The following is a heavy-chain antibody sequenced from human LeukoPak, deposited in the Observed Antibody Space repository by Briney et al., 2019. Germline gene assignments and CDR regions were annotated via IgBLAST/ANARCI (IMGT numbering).Heavy chain of an antibody. CDR2: IYETGRA. Sequence: KSSETLSLTCAVSGGSISSDGYSWSWIRQPPGKGLEWIGYIYETGRAFYNESLKSRVTMSVDRSRNQFSLNLHSVTAADTAVYYCTTDRGYGRLDNRGQGSLVTVSS. J-gene: IGHJ4*02. CDR3: TTDRGYGRLDN. CDR1: GGSISSDGYS. V-gene: IGHV4-30-2*01. D-gene: IGHD4-17*01.